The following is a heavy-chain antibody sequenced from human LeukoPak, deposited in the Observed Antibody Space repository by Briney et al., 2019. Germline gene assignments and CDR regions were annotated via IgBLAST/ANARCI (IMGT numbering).Heavy chain of an antibody. D-gene: IGHD6-19*01. V-gene: IGHV4-39*01. Sequence: SETLSLTCTVSGGSISSSSSYWGWIRQPPGKGLEWIGSIYYSGSTYYNPSLKSRVTISVDTSKNQFSLKLSSVAAADTAVYYCARQTAVAVSFDYWGQGTLVTVSS. CDR3: ARQTAVAVSFDY. CDR2: IYYSGST. J-gene: IGHJ4*02. CDR1: GGSISSSSSY.